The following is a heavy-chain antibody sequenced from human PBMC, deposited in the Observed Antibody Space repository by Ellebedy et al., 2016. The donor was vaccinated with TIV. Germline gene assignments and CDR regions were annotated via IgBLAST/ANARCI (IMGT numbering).Heavy chain of an antibody. D-gene: IGHD3-22*01. J-gene: IGHJ4*02. Sequence: ASVKVSCKTSGYSFTAYFLHWVRQAPGQGLEWMGRINPNSGDTTYAQKFLGRVTLTRDTSISTAYMGLSRLRSDDTSIYYCARAYYYDSIAYYFDSWGQGTLVTVSS. CDR2: INPNSGDT. CDR3: ARAYYYDSIAYYFDS. CDR1: GYSFTAYF. V-gene: IGHV1-2*06.